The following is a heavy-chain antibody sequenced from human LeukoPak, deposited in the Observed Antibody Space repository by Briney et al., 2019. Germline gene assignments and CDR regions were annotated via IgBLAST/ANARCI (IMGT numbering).Heavy chain of an antibody. CDR2: IYTSGST. Sequence: PSETLSLTCTVSSGSISSYYWSWIRQPAGEGLEWIGRIYTSGSTNYNPSLKSRVTISIDMSRNQFSLKLSSLTAADTAVYYCARLPRYGGYDHFDYWGQGILVIVSS. V-gene: IGHV4-4*07. D-gene: IGHD5-12*01. CDR3: ARLPRYGGYDHFDY. J-gene: IGHJ4*02. CDR1: SGSISSYY.